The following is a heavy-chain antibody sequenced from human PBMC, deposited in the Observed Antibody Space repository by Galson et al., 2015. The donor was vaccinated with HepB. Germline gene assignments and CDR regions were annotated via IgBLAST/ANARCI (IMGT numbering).Heavy chain of an antibody. V-gene: IGHV3-21*04. CDR3: ATRGSSSRPGWFDP. D-gene: IGHD6-13*01. CDR2: ISSSSSYI. Sequence: SLRLSCAASGFTFSSYSMNWVRQAPGKGLEWVSSISSSSSYIYYADSVKGRFTISRDNAKNSLYLQMNSLRAEDTAVYYCATRGSSSRPGWFDPWGQGTLVTVSS. J-gene: IGHJ5*02. CDR1: GFTFSSYS.